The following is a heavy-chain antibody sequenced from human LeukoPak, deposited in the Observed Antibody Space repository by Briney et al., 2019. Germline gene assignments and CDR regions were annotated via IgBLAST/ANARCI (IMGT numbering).Heavy chain of an antibody. CDR1: GFAFSTYS. D-gene: IGHD1-14*01. V-gene: IGHV3-30*10. Sequence: GGSLRLSCAASGFAFSTYSMHWVRQAPGKGLEWLALISSDGSNENFTDSVKGRFTISRDNSKNTLYLQMNSLRSEDTAIYYCAGDPNRSYFDHWGQGTLVTVSS. CDR3: AGDPNRSYFDH. CDR2: ISSDGSNE. J-gene: IGHJ4*02.